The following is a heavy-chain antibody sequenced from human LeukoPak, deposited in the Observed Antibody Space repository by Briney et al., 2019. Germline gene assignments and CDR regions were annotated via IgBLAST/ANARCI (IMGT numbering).Heavy chain of an antibody. CDR1: GFSFVDYA. D-gene: IGHD6-13*01. J-gene: IGHJ4*02. V-gene: IGHV3-9*01. CDR2: TSWNSGSI. CDR3: AKGYSSSRSLPFDY. Sequence: GGSLRLSCAASGFSFVDYAMHWVRQAPGKGLEWVSGTSWNSGSIGYADSVKGRFTISKDNVKNSLYLHMNTLRAEDTAFYYCAKGYSSSRSLPFDYWGQGTLVTVSS.